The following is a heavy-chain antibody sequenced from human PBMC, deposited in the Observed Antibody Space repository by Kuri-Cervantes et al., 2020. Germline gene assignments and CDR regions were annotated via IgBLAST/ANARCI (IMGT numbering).Heavy chain of an antibody. V-gene: IGHV1-2*02. CDR2: INPSGAT. J-gene: IGHJ3*02. Sequence: ASVKVSCKASGYTFTDYYIHWVRQAPGQGLEWLGWINPSGATHYPQNFRDRVSMTRDTSITTAYMELTSLRSDDTAVYYCARALYYDREGDDIWGQGTMVTVSS. CDR3: ARALYYDREGDDI. CDR1: GYTFTDYY. D-gene: IGHD3-16*01.